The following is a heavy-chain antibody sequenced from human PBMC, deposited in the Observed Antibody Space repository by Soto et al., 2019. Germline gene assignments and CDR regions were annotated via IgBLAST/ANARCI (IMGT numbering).Heavy chain of an antibody. CDR1: GYTFTSYG. Sequence: QVQLVQSGAEVKKPGASVKVSCKASGYTFTSYGISWVRQAPGQGLEWMGWISAYNGNTNYAQKLQGRVTMTTDTSTSPAYMELRSLRTDDTAVYYCARDRYSSGLPEYFQHWGQGTLVTVSS. D-gene: IGHD6-19*01. CDR3: ARDRYSSGLPEYFQH. J-gene: IGHJ1*01. CDR2: ISAYNGNT. V-gene: IGHV1-18*01.